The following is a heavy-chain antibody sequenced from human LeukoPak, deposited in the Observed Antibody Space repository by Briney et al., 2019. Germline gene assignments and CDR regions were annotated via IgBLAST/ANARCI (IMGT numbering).Heavy chain of an antibody. D-gene: IGHD6-13*01. CDR2: IKQDGSEK. Sequence: GGSLRLSCAASGFTFSSYWMSWVRQAPGKGLEWVANIKQDGSEKYYVDSVKGRFTISRDNAKNSLYLQMNSLRAEDTAVYYCASDRSSSTYYFDYWGQGTLVTVSS. V-gene: IGHV3-7*03. CDR1: GFTFSSYW. J-gene: IGHJ4*02. CDR3: ASDRSSSTYYFDY.